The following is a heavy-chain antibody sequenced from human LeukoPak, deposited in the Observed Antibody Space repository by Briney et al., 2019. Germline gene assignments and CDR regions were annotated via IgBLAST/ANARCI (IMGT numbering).Heavy chain of an antibody. Sequence: GGSLRLSCAASGFTFSSYAMSWVRQAPGKGLEWVANIKQDGSEKYYVDSVKGRFTISRDNAKNSLYLQMNSLRAEDTAVYYCARRRYSGSSQHFDYWGQGTLVTVSS. V-gene: IGHV3-7*01. CDR2: IKQDGSEK. CDR1: GFTFSSYA. J-gene: IGHJ4*02. CDR3: ARRRYSGSSQHFDY. D-gene: IGHD1-26*01.